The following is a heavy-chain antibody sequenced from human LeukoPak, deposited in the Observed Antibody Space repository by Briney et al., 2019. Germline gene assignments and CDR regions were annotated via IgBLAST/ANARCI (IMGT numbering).Heavy chain of an antibody. D-gene: IGHD1-26*01. J-gene: IGHJ6*03. CDR1: GGTFSSYA. V-gene: IGHV1-69*05. Sequence: ASVKVSCKASGGTFSSYAISWVRQAPRQGLEWMGGIIPIFGTANYAQKFQGRVTITTDESTSTAYMELSSLRSEDTAVYYCARGRVGATEADHYYYMDVWGKGTTVTVSS. CDR3: ARGRVGATEADHYYYMDV. CDR2: IIPIFGTA.